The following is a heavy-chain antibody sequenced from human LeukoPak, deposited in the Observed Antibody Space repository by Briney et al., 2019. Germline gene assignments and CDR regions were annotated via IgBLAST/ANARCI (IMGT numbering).Heavy chain of an antibody. V-gene: IGHV4-59*01. CDR3: ARGGITMVRGVIGWFDP. CDR2: IYYSGST. D-gene: IGHD3-10*01. J-gene: IGHJ5*02. CDR1: GGSISSYY. Sequence: PSETLSLTCTVSGGSISSYYWSWIRQPPGKGLEWIGYIYYSGSTNYNPSLKSRVTISVDTSKNQLSLKLSSVTAADTAVYYCARGGITMVRGVIGWFDPWGQGTLVTVSS.